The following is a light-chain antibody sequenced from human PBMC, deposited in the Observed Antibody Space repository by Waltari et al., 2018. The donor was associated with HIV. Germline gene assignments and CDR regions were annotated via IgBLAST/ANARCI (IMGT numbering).Light chain of an antibody. Sequence: SYVLTQPPSVSVAPGKTARITCGGNNIGSKSVHWYQQKPGQAPVLVIYDDSDRPSGIPEPFSGSNSGNTATLTISRVEAGDEADYYCQVWDSSSDHHVFGTGTKVTVL. CDR3: QVWDSSSDHHV. J-gene: IGLJ1*01. CDR2: DDS. CDR1: NIGSKS. V-gene: IGLV3-21*04.